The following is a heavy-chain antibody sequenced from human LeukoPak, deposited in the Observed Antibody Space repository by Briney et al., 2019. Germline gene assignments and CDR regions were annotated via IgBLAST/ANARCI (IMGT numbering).Heavy chain of an antibody. CDR2: IYYTGST. Sequence: SETLSLTCSVSGGSINTYYWSWIRQTPGKGLEWIGFIYYTGSTNYNPSLKSRVTMSVDTYKSQFSLKLTSVTAADTALYYCARGANRLDSWGRGTLVTVSS. V-gene: IGHV4-59*12. CDR1: GGSINTYY. D-gene: IGHD1-14*01. J-gene: IGHJ4*02. CDR3: ARGANRLDS.